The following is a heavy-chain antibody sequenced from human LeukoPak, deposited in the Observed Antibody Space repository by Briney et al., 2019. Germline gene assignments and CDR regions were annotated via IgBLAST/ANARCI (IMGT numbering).Heavy chain of an antibody. J-gene: IGHJ4*02. D-gene: IGHD1-1*01. CDR3: ARDRNVDYFDY. Sequence: GRSLRLSCAASGFTFSTYGMHWVRQAPGKGLEWVAVIWYDGSDKYYADSVKGRFTISRDNSKNTLYLQINSLRAEDTAVYYCARDRNVDYFDYWGQGTLVTVAS. CDR1: GFTFSTYG. V-gene: IGHV3-33*01. CDR2: IWYDGSDK.